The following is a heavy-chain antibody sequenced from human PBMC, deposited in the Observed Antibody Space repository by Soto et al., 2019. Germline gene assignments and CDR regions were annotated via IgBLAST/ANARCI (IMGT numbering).Heavy chain of an antibody. CDR1: GGSISSDY. D-gene: IGHD3-9*01. CDR3: ARWYSYNILTGSYYFDY. J-gene: IGHJ4*02. Sequence: SETLSLTCTVSGGSISSDYWSWIRQPPGKGLEWIGYIYYSGSTNYNPSLKSRVTISVDTSKNQFSLRLSSVTAADTAMYYCARWYSYNILTGSYYFDYWGQGTLVTVSS. V-gene: IGHV4-59*01. CDR2: IYYSGST.